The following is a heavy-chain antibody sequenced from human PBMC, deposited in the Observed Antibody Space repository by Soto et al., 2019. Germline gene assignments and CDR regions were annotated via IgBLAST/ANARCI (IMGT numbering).Heavy chain of an antibody. D-gene: IGHD3-3*01. V-gene: IGHV1-18*01. J-gene: IGHJ5*02. Sequence: QVQLVQSGAEVKKPGASVKVSCKASGYTFTSYGISWVRQAPGQGLEWMGWISAYNGNTNYAQKLQGRVTMTTDTSKSTAYMELRSLRSDDTAVYYCARSHLYDFSGGRWFDPWGQGTLVTVSS. CDR1: GYTFTSYG. CDR2: ISAYNGNT. CDR3: ARSHLYDFSGGRWFDP.